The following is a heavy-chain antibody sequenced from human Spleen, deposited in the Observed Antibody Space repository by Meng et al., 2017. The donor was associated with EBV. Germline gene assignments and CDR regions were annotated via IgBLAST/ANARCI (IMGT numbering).Heavy chain of an antibody. V-gene: IGHV4-39*07. CDR1: GASISSNYYF. CDR2: IYYTGNT. Sequence: QLQARDSGPGLAKPSATLSLTCTVSGASISSNYYFWGWIRQPPGKGLEWIENIYYTGNTYYNPSLKSRVTVSLDTSKNQFSLRLNSVTAADTAVYFCAGGFFRSGSYAFDYWGQGALVTVSS. J-gene: IGHJ4*02. CDR3: AGGFFRSGSYAFDY. D-gene: IGHD3-10*01.